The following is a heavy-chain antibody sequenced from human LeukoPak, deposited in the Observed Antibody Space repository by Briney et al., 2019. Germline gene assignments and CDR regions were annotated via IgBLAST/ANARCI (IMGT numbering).Heavy chain of an antibody. J-gene: IGHJ5*02. Sequence: SETLSLTCTVSGVSISSYYWSWLRQPPGKGLEGSGYIYYSGSTNYNPSLKSRVTISVDTSKNQFSLKLSSVTAADTAVYYCAREGGPYNWNDVWFGHWGQGTLVTVSS. CDR3: AREGGPYNWNDVWFGH. CDR1: GVSISSYY. D-gene: IGHD1-1*01. V-gene: IGHV4-59*01. CDR2: IYYSGST.